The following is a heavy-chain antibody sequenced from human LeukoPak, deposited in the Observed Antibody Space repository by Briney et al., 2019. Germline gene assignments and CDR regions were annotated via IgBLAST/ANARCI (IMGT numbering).Heavy chain of an antibody. Sequence: GGSLRLSCAASKFAFSSYAMSWVRQAPGKGLEWVSAISGSGGSTYYADSVKGRFTISRDNSKNTLYLQMNSLRAEDTAVYYCAKDSYYGMDVWGQGTTVTVSS. J-gene: IGHJ6*02. CDR2: ISGSGGST. CDR1: KFAFSSYA. CDR3: AKDSYYGMDV. V-gene: IGHV3-23*01.